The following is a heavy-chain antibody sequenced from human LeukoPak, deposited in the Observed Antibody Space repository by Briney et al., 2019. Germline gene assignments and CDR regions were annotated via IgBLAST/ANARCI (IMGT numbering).Heavy chain of an antibody. CDR2: IYTSGST. CDR3: ASDGWFGSN. J-gene: IGHJ4*02. V-gene: IGHV4-4*07. D-gene: IGHD3-10*01. CDR1: GGSISSYY. Sequence: NPSETLSLTCTVSGGSISSYYWSWIRQPAGKGLEWIGRIYTSGSTNYNPSLKSRVTISVDKSENQFSLKLSSVTAADTAVYYCASDGWFGSNWGQGTLVTVSS.